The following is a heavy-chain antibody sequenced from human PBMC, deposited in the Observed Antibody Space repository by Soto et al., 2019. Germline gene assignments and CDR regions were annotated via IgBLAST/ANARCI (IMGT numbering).Heavy chain of an antibody. CDR3: ARESPPADY. Sequence: VKVCSEDSRYTYNCYARCWVRQAPGQGLEWMGWISAYNGNTNYAQKLQGRVTMTTDTSTSTAYMELRSLRSDDTAVYYCARESPPADYWGQGTLVTVYS. CDR2: ISAYNGNT. J-gene: IGHJ4*02. V-gene: IGHV1-18*01. CDR1: RYTYNCYA.